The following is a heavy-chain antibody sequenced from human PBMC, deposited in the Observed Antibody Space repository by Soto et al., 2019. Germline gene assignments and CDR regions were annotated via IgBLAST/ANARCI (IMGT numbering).Heavy chain of an antibody. CDR1: GFTFSSYG. D-gene: IGHD6-13*01. V-gene: IGHV3-33*01. CDR3: ARTAAGRYELGMDV. CDR2: IWYDVSNK. Sequence: QVQLVASGGGVVQPGRSLRLSCAASGFTFSSYGMHWVRQAPGKGLEWVAVIWYDVSNKYYADSVKGRFTISRDNYKNTMHLPMNSLRAEATAVYYWARTAAGRYELGMDVWGQGTTVTVSS. J-gene: IGHJ6*02.